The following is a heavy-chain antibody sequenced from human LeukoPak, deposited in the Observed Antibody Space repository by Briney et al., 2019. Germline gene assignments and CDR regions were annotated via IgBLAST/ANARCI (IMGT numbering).Heavy chain of an antibody. CDR1: GYSFTSYW. J-gene: IGHJ4*02. CDR3: ARLDCSGGSCYSHFDF. V-gene: IGHV5-51*01. CDR2: IYPGDSDT. Sequence: GESLKISCKGSGYSFTSYWIGWVRQMSGKGLEWMGIIYPGDSDTRYSPSLQGQVTISADKFTSTAYLQWSSLKASDTGMYYCARLDCSGGSCYSHFDFWGPGTLVTVSS. D-gene: IGHD2-15*01.